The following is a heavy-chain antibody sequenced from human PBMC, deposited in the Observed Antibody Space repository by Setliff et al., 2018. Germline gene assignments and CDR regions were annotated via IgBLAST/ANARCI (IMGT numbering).Heavy chain of an antibody. CDR2: INPNSGGT. CDR1: GYTFTGYY. V-gene: IGHV1-2*04. J-gene: IGHJ6*02. D-gene: IGHD3-3*01. CDR3: ARGPRTTIFGVVSLSLYGMDV. Sequence: ASVKVSCKASGYTFTGYYMHWVRQAPGQGLEWMGWINPNSGGTNYAQKFQGWVTMTRDTSISTAYMELSRLRSDDTAVYYCARGPRTTIFGVVSLSLYGMDVWGQGTTVTVS.